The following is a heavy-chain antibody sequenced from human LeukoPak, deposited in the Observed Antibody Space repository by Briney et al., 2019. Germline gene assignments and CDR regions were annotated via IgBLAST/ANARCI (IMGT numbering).Heavy chain of an antibody. Sequence: ASVKVSCKASGYTFTSYGISWVRQAPGQGLEWMGWISAYNGNTNYAQKLQGRVTMTIDTSTSTAYMELRSLRSDDTAVYYCAGDVLAVWAYYYDSSGYPEGDYWGQGTLVTVSS. V-gene: IGHV1-18*01. CDR3: AGDVLAVWAYYYDSSGYPEGDY. J-gene: IGHJ4*02. D-gene: IGHD3-22*01. CDR2: ISAYNGNT. CDR1: GYTFTSYG.